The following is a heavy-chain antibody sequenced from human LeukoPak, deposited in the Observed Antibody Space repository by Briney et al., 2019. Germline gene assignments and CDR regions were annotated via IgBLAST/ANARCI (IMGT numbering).Heavy chain of an antibody. J-gene: IGHJ4*02. Sequence: GGSLRLSCAASGFTLSSNYMSWVRQAPGKGLEWVSVIYSGGSTYYADSVKGRFTISRHNSKNTLYLQMNSLRAEDTAVYYCARRYGSGSYFYWGQGTLVTVSS. V-gene: IGHV3-53*04. CDR3: ARRYGSGSYFY. D-gene: IGHD3-10*01. CDR2: IYSGGST. CDR1: GFTLSSNY.